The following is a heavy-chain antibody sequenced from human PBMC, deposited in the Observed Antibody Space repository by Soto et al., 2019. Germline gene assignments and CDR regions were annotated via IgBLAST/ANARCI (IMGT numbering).Heavy chain of an antibody. V-gene: IGHV1-8*01. D-gene: IGHD1-1*01. CDR3: ARRAETNGWNGFGADKYYFDF. CDR1: GYTFTSYD. Sequence: GASVKVSCKASGYTFTSYDIYWVRQATAQGRAWMGWMNPNTGNSGYAQKFQGRVTVTSDTSINTVHMELSSLRSEDTAVYYCARRAETNGWNGFGADKYYFDFWGQGTLVTVSS. CDR2: MNPNTGNS. J-gene: IGHJ4*02.